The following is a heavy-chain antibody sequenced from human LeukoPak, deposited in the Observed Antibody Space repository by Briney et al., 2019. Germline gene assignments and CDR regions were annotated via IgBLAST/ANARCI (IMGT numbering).Heavy chain of an antibody. V-gene: IGHV3-7*01. J-gene: IGHJ6*03. CDR1: GFTFTSDW. D-gene: IGHD3-3*01. CDR2: IKPDGSEK. Sequence: GGSLRLSCAASGFTFTSDWMSWVRQAPGKGLEWVANIKPDGSEKYYVDSVKGQFTVSRDNAKNSLYLQMNSLRAEDTAVYYCARDGGVTIFGVSPYYYMDVWGKGTTVTVSS. CDR3: ARDGGVTIFGVSPYYYMDV.